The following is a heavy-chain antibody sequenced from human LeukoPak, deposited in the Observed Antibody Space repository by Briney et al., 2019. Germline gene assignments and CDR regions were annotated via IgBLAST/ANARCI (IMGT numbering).Heavy chain of an antibody. CDR3: ARHRQRAYYGSGSSSRSSWFDP. D-gene: IGHD3-10*01. CDR2: INHSGST. Sequence: SETLSLTCAVYGGSFSGYYWSWIRQPPGKGLEWIGEINHSGSTNYNPSLKSRVTISVDTSKNQFSLKLSSVTAADTAVYYCARHRQRAYYGSGSSSRSSWFDPWGQGTLVTVSS. J-gene: IGHJ5*02. CDR1: GGSFSGYY. V-gene: IGHV4-34*01.